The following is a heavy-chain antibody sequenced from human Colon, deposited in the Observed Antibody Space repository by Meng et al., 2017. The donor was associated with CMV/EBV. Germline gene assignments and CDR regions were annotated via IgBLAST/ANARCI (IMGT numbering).Heavy chain of an antibody. Sequence: CKASGYIFTRFAINWIRQAPGEVLEWMRWINTNTGKPTYAQGFTGRFDFSLDTSVSTAFLEIHNLKGDDTAMYYCAKIGGGGSEFLDWGQGTLVTVSS. V-gene: IGHV7-4-1*01. J-gene: IGHJ1*01. CDR3: AKIGGGGSEFLD. CDR2: INTNTGKP. CDR1: GYIFTRFA.